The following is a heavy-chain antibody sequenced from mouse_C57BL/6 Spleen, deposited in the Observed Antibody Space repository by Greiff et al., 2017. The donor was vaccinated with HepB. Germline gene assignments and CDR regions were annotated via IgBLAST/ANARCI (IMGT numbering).Heavy chain of an antibody. J-gene: IGHJ4*01. V-gene: IGHV5-9-1*02. CDR2: ISSGGDYI. D-gene: IGHD2-4*01. Sequence: EVQGVESGEGLVKPGGSLKLSCAASGFTFSSYAMSWVRQTPEKRLEWVAYISSGGDYIYYADTVKGRFTISRDNARNTLYLQMSSLKSEDTAMYYCTRRRRYDYDDAMDYWGQRTSVTVSS. CDR3: TRRRRYDYDDAMDY. CDR1: GFTFSSYA.